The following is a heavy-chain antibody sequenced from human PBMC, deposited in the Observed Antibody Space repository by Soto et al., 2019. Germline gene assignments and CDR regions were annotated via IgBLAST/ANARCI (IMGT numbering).Heavy chain of an antibody. V-gene: IGHV3-9*01. Sequence: GGSLRLSCAASGFTFDDYAMHWVRQAPGKGLEWVSGISWNSGSIGYADSVKGRFTISRDNAKNSLYLQMNSLRAEDTALYYCAKDGGYSYGGNYYYGMDVWGQGTTVTVSS. CDR2: ISWNSGSI. J-gene: IGHJ6*02. CDR1: GFTFDDYA. CDR3: AKDGGYSYGGNYYYGMDV. D-gene: IGHD5-18*01.